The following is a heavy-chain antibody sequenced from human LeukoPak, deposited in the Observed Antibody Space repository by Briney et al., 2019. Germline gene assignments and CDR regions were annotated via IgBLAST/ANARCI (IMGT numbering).Heavy chain of an antibody. D-gene: IGHD6-25*01. J-gene: IGHJ6*03. CDR3: ARDRRPRYYYMDV. CDR2: IYYSGST. CDR1: GGSISSSSYY. Sequence: SETLSLTCTVSGGSISSSSYYWGWIRQPPGKGLEWIGSIYYSGSTYYNPSLKSRVTISVDTSKNQFSLKLSSVTAADTAVYYCARDRRPRYYYMDVWGKGTTVTVSS. V-gene: IGHV4-39*07.